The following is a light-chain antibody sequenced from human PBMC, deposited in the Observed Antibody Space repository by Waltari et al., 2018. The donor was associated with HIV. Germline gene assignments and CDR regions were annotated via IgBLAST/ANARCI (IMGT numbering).Light chain of an antibody. Sequence: EVVMTQSPATLAVSPGERATLTCRTSRSVGVNFAWYQQNPGQPPRLLIYGAANTATGVLARLSGSGSDTEFTVTYRSVRSEDFAVYDCQQYNYWAPYTFGQGTKLEI. J-gene: IGKJ2*01. CDR1: RSVGVN. V-gene: IGKV3-15*01. CDR2: GAA. CDR3: QQYNYWAPYT.